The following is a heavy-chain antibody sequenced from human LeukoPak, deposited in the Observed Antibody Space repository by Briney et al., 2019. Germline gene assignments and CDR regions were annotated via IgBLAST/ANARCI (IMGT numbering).Heavy chain of an antibody. J-gene: IGHJ4*02. CDR2: IIPNFGTA. V-gene: IGHV1-69*05. CDR1: GGTFSSYA. CDR3: ASDPVYYDSSVLY. D-gene: IGHD3-22*01. Sequence: GASVKVSCKASGGTFSSYAISWVRQAPGQGLEWMGGIIPNFGTANYAQKFQGRVTITTDESTSTAYMELSSLRSEDTAVYYCASDPVYYDSSVLYWGQGTLVTVSS.